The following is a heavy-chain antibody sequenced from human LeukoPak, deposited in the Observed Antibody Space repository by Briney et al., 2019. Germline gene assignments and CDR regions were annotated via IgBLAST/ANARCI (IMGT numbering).Heavy chain of an antibody. CDR2: IYYSGST. Sequence: SETLSLTCTVSGGSISSYYWSWIRQPPGKGLEWIGYIYYSGSTNYNPSLKSRVTISVDTSKNQFSLKVSSVTAADTAVYYCARLFEVVDAFDIWGQGTMVTVSS. V-gene: IGHV4-59*13. D-gene: IGHD2-21*01. J-gene: IGHJ3*02. CDR1: GGSISSYY. CDR3: ARLFEVVDAFDI.